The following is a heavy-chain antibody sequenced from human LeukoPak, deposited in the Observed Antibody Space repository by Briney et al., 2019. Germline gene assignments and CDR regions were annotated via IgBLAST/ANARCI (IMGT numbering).Heavy chain of an antibody. D-gene: IGHD3-10*01. V-gene: IGHV3-23*01. CDR1: GFTFSSYA. Sequence: QTGGSLRLSCVASGFTFSSYAMNWVRQAPGKGLEWVSVITNSGHSTNYADSVKGRFTISRDNSKNTLYLQMNSLRAEDTAVYYCARTGSGNYAINSYYGMDVWGQGTTVTVSS. J-gene: IGHJ6*02. CDR3: ARTGSGNYAINSYYGMDV. CDR2: ITNSGHST.